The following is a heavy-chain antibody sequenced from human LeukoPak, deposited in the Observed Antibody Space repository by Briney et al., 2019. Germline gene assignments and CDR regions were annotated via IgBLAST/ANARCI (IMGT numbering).Heavy chain of an antibody. CDR3: ARRKWELLSHYWCFDL. J-gene: IGHJ2*01. CDR2: INHSGST. CDR1: GGSFSGYY. D-gene: IGHD1-26*01. V-gene: IGHV4-34*01. Sequence: SETLSLTCAVYGGSFSGYYWSWIRQPPGKGLEWIWEINHSGSTNYNPSLKSRVTISVDTSKNQFSLQLNSVTPEDTAVYYCARRKWELLSHYWCFDLWGRGTLVTVSS.